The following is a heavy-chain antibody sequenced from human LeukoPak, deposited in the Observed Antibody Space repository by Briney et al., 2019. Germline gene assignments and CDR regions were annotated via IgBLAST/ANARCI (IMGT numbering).Heavy chain of an antibody. CDR3: ARGGGYCSSTSCPENWFDP. J-gene: IGHJ5*02. CDR1: GFTFSSYW. V-gene: IGHV3-7*01. D-gene: IGHD2-2*01. CDR2: IKQDGSEK. Sequence: GSLRLSCAASGFTFSSYWMSWVRQAPGKGLEWVANIKQDGSEKYYVDSVKGRFTISRDNAKNSLYLQMNSLRAEDTAVYYCARGGGYCSSTSCPENWFDPWGQGTLVTVSS.